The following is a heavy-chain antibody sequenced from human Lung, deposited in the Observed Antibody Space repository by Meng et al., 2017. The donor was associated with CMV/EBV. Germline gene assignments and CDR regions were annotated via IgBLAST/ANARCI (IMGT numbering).Heavy chain of an antibody. Sequence: QRQVQESGPGKVQPSETLSLTCSVSGGSISSSSYYWGWIRQSPGKGLEWIGSIYFSGNTYYNPSLKSRVTMSVGTAQNKFSLTLRSVTAADTAVYYCVTETGYNYDNWGQGALVTVSS. J-gene: IGHJ4*02. CDR2: IYFSGNT. D-gene: IGHD5-24*01. V-gene: IGHV4-39*07. CDR3: VTETGYNYDN. CDR1: GGSISSSSYY.